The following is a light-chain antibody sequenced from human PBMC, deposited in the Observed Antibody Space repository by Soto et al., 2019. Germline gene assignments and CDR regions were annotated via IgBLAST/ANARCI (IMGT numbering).Light chain of an antibody. CDR1: SRDLGDSNY. V-gene: IGLV2-14*01. Sequence: QSVLTQPASVSGSPGQSITISCTATSRDLGDSNYVSWYQQHPGKAPKLIIFEVSSRPSGVSNRFPGYKYGNTASLTISVIQIEDEADYYCSSSAGGGTVEIGGGTMVTVL. CDR3: SSSAGGGTVE. J-gene: IGLJ2*01. CDR2: EVS.